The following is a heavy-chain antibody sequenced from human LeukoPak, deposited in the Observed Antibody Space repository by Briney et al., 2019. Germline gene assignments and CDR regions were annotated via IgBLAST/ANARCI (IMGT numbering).Heavy chain of an antibody. Sequence: PSETLSLTCTVSGGSISGGSYYWSWIRQPAGKGLEWIGRIYTSGSTNYNPSLKSRVTISVDTSKNQFSLKLSSVTAADTAVYYCASGRTYSSSSYYYMDVWGKGTTVTVSS. D-gene: IGHD6-6*01. CDR1: GGSISGGSYY. V-gene: IGHV4-61*02. CDR3: ASGRTYSSSSYYYMDV. CDR2: IYTSGST. J-gene: IGHJ6*03.